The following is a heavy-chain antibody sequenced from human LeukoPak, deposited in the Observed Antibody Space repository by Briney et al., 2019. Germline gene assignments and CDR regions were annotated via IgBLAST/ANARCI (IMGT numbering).Heavy chain of an antibody. CDR2: INPSGGST. CDR3: ARTSDFHYYYYYMDV. J-gene: IGHJ6*03. V-gene: IGHV1-46*03. CDR1: GYTFTSYY. D-gene: IGHD3/OR15-3a*01. Sequence: VASVKVSCKASGYTFTSYYMHWVRQAPGQGLEWMGIINPSGGSTSYAQKFQGRVTMTRDTSTSTVYMELSSLRSEDTAVYHCARTSDFHYYYYYMDVWGKGTTVTVSS.